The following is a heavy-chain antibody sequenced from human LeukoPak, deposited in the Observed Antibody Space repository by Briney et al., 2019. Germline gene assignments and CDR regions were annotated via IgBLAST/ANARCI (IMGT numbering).Heavy chain of an antibody. D-gene: IGHD5-12*01. Sequence: GGSLRLSCAASGFTFSDYSMNWVRQAPGKGLEWISYVGISSGNTKYADSVKGRFTISGDSAKNSVFLQMNNLRVEDTAVYYCARDHRYAFDNWGQGTPVTVSS. CDR1: GFTFSDYS. CDR3: ARDHRYAFDN. CDR2: VGISSGNT. V-gene: IGHV3-48*04. J-gene: IGHJ4*02.